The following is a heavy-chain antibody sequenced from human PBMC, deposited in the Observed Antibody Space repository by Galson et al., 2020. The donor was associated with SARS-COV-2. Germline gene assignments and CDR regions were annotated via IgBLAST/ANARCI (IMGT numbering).Heavy chain of an antibody. V-gene: IGHV3-30*07. Sequence: GGSLRLSCAASGFTFCSYALHWFRPAPGQGLEWVAVISYDESNKYYADSVKGRFTISRDNSKNTLYLQMNSLRAEDTAVYYCARDPEGLCEYGSSWASGYFDYWGRGTLVTVSS. CDR2: ISYDESNK. CDR1: GFTFCSYA. CDR3: ARDPEGLCEYGSSWASGYFDY. D-gene: IGHD3-10*01. J-gene: IGHJ4*02.